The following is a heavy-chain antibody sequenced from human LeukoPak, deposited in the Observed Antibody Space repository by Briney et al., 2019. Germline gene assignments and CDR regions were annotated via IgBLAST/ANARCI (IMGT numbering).Heavy chain of an antibody. D-gene: IGHD2-8*01. J-gene: IGHJ4*02. Sequence: SETLSLTCTVSGGSIDGSTYYWGWIRQPPGKGLEWIGSIYSSGSTYYNPSLRSRVTVSVDTSKNQFSLKLTSVTAADTAVYYCARDRACSNGICSYFDYWGQGTVVAVSS. V-gene: IGHV4-39*01. CDR1: GGSIDGSTYY. CDR3: ARDRACSNGICSYFDY. CDR2: IYSSGST.